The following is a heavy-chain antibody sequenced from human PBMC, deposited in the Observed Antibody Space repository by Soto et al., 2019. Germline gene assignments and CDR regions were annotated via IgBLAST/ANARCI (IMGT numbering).Heavy chain of an antibody. Sequence: GXPVKVACKASGYPFTGYHMHWVRQSPGQGLEWMGWINPNSGGTNYAQKFQGRVTMTRDTSISTAYMELSRLRSDDTAVYYCARLWGFSNNWFDPWGQGTLVTVSS. J-gene: IGHJ5*02. D-gene: IGHD2-21*01. CDR2: INPNSGGT. CDR1: GYPFTGYH. CDR3: ARLWGFSNNWFDP. V-gene: IGHV1-2*02.